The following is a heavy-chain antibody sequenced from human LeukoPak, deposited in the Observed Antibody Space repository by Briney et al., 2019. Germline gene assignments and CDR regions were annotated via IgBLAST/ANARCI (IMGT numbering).Heavy chain of an antibody. V-gene: IGHV4-34*01. CDR1: GGSFSGYY. J-gene: IGHJ4*02. Sequence: SETLSLTCVVYGGSFSGYYWSWIRQPPGKGLGWIGEIDQSGTTNYNPSLKSRVSISVDTSKKQFSLTLTSMTAADTAVYYCARVPHYYFGYGYFDSWGQGTLVTVSS. CDR3: ARVPHYYFGYGYFDS. D-gene: IGHD3-10*01. CDR2: IDQSGTT.